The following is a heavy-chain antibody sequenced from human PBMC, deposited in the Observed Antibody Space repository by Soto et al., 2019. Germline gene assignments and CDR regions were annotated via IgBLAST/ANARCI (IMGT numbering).Heavy chain of an antibody. V-gene: IGHV1-69*01. CDR2: IIPVFNTT. Sequence: QLQLVQSGAVVKKPWSSVKVSCRASGGTLIFYGISWVRQASGQLLELIGGIIPVFNTTRYSQNFKGTVTITADESTSTAYLELSRLRSEFPAIYYCARRQPSDITYFHFWGQGTPVIGTS. J-gene: IGHJ1*01. CDR3: ARRQPSDITYFHF. CDR1: GGTLIFYG. D-gene: IGHD1-20*01.